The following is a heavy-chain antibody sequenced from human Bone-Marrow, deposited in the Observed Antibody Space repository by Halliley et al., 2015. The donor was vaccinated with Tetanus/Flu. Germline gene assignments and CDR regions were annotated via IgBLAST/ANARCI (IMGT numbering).Heavy chain of an antibody. J-gene: IGHJ4*02. CDR3: ARSADLTK. CDR1: GFTFSGYS. Sequence: SLRLSCAAPGFTFSGYSMNWVRQGPGKGLEWVSSMTSSGSYKYYADSVKGRFTISRDNAKNSLYLEMNSLRGEDTAVYYCARSADLTKWGQGTLVTVSS. V-gene: IGHV3-21*01. D-gene: IGHD4-4*01. CDR2: MTSSGSYK.